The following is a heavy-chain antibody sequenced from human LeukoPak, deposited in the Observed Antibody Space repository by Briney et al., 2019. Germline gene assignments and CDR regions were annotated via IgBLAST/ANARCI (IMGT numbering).Heavy chain of an antibody. CDR2: IYYSGST. D-gene: IGHD5-18*01. V-gene: IGHV4-39*07. CDR1: GGSISSSSYY. J-gene: IGHJ4*02. Sequence: SETLSLTCTVSGGSISSSSYYWGWIRQPPGKGLEWIGSIYYSGSTYYNPSLKSRVTISVDTSKNQFSLKLSSVTAADTAVYYCARETADTAMDIDYWGQGTLVTVSS. CDR3: ARETADTAMDIDY.